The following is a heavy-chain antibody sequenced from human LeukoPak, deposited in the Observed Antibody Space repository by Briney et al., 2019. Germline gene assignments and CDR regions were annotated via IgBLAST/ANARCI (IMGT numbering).Heavy chain of an antibody. V-gene: IGHV3-21*01. CDR1: GFTFSSYS. Sequence: GGSLRLSCEASGFTFSSYSMNWVRQAPGKGLKWVSSISSSSSYIYYADSVKGRFTISRDNAKNSLYLQMNSLRAEDTAVYYCARDSISRSFDYWGQGTLVTVSS. D-gene: IGHD2/OR15-2a*01. CDR3: ARDSISRSFDY. CDR2: ISSSSSYI. J-gene: IGHJ4*02.